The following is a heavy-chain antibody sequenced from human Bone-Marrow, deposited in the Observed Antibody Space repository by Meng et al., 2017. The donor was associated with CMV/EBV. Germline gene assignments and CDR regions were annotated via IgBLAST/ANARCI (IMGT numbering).Heavy chain of an antibody. CDR2: ISYDGSNK. J-gene: IGHJ6*02. CDR3: ARDATEYGMDV. CDR1: GFTFSSYA. Sequence: GGSLRLSCAASGFTFSSYAMHWVRQAPGKGLEWVAVISYDGSNKYYADSVKGRFTISRDNSKNTLYLQMNSLRAEDTAVYCCARDATEYGMDVWGQGTTVTFSS. D-gene: IGHD1-14*01. V-gene: IGHV3-30*04.